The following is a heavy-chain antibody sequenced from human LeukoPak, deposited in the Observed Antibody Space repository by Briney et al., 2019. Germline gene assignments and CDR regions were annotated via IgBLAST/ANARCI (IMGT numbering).Heavy chain of an antibody. J-gene: IGHJ3*02. CDR2: IWYDGSNQ. Sequence: GGSLRLSCAASGFTFSSYGMHWVRQAPGKGLEWVAVIWYDGSNQSYADSVKGRFTISRDTSKSTLHLQMNSLRAEDTAVYYCARAQRKHLIFGGIAVFSAFDIWAQGTKVTVSS. V-gene: IGHV3-33*08. CDR3: ARAQRKHLIFGGIAVFSAFDI. D-gene: IGHD3/OR15-3a*01. CDR1: GFTFSSYG.